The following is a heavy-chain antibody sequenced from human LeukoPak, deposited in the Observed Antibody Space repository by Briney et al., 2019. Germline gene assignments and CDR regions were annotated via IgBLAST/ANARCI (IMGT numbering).Heavy chain of an antibody. CDR2: ISYDGSNK. CDR3: ARGSWYYYGSGSYYTKELIAVAGDTFDY. Sequence: PGGSLRLSCAASGFTFSSYAMHWVRQAPGKGLEWVAVISYDGSNKYYADSVKGRFTISRDNSKNTLYLQMNSLRAEDTAVYYCARGSWYYYGSGSYYTKELIAVAGDTFDYWGQGTLVTVSS. CDR1: GFTFSSYA. D-gene: IGHD3-10*01. J-gene: IGHJ4*02. V-gene: IGHV3-30-3*01.